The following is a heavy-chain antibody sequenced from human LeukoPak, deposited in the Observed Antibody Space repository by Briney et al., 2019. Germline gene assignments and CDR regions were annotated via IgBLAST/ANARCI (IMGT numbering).Heavy chain of an antibody. J-gene: IGHJ4*02. CDR1: GFTFSSYE. D-gene: IGHD3-22*01. Sequence: GGSLRLSCAASGFTFSSYEMNWVRQAPGKGLEWVSYISSSGSTIYYADSVKGRFTIPRDNAKNSLYLQMNSLRAEDTAVYYCARGGDSSGYYYGVTNYWGQGTLVTVSS. CDR3: ARGGDSSGYYYGVTNY. V-gene: IGHV3-48*03. CDR2: ISSSGSTI.